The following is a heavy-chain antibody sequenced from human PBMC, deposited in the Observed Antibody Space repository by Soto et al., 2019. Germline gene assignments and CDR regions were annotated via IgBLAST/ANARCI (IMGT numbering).Heavy chain of an antibody. V-gene: IGHV4-59*08. CDR2: IYSNGST. CDR1: GDSIGTYN. Sequence: QVQLQASGPGLVKPSDTLSLTCTVSGDSIGTYNWGWIRQPPGKRLEWIGYIYSNGSTSYNPASKSRVTISADTSTKQFSLSLSSVTAADSAVDYGVRQRIGALHCLVDVWRDGTTFIVPS. D-gene: IGHD1-26*01. CDR3: VRQRIGALHCLVDV. J-gene: IGHJ6*01.